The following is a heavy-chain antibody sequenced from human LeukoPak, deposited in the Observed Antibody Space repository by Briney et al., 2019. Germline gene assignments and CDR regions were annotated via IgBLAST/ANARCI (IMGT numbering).Heavy chain of an antibody. CDR2: IYTTGNT. CDR3: ATYSSGWPFFDY. CDR1: GGSISSYD. Sequence: SETLSLTCTVSGGSISSYDWSWIRQPAGKGLEWIGRIYTTGNTNYHPSLKSRVTMSVDTPKNQFSLKLSSVTAADTAMYYCATYSSGWPFFDYWGPGTLVTVSS. V-gene: IGHV4-59*10. D-gene: IGHD6-19*01. J-gene: IGHJ4*02.